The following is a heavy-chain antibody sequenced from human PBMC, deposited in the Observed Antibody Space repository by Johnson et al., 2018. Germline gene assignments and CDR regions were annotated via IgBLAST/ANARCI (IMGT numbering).Heavy chain of an antibody. V-gene: IGHV3-21*01. Sequence: VQLVESGGGLVQXGRSXRLXCVASGFTFSTYTMNWVRPALGKGLEWVASISSSRRYIYYTDSVKGRFTISRDHARNSLYLQMNSLRAEDTAVYYCARSGTETYYYYYMDVWAKGTTVTVSS. CDR1: GFTFSTYT. D-gene: IGHD4-17*01. CDR3: ARSGTETYYYYYMDV. CDR2: ISSSRRYI. J-gene: IGHJ6*03.